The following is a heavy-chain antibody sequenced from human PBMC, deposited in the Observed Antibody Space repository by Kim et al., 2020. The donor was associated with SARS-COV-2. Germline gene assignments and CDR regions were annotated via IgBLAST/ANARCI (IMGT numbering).Heavy chain of an antibody. CDR2: TNEDGSIT. D-gene: IGHD3-16*01. Sequence: GGSLTLSCAASGFTFSRNWMHWVRQAPGKGLVWVSRTNEDGSITNHADSVKGRFTISRDNAKNTLYLQMNNLRAEDTAVYYCVRDLCGRQDIWGQGTMVTVAS. V-gene: IGHV3-74*01. J-gene: IGHJ3*02. CDR3: VRDLCGRQDI. CDR1: GFTFSRNW.